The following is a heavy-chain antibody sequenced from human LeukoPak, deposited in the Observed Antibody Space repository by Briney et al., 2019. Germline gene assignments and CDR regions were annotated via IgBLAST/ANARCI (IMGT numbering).Heavy chain of an antibody. D-gene: IGHD6-13*01. CDR3: ARDPRIAAALNWFDP. J-gene: IGHJ5*02. Sequence: PGGSLRLSCAASGFAFSSYEMNWVRQAPGKGLEWVSSISSSSSYIYYADSVKGRFTISRDNAKNSLYLQMNSLRAEDTAVYYCARDPRIAAALNWFDPWGQGTLVTVSS. CDR2: ISSSSSYI. V-gene: IGHV3-21*01. CDR1: GFAFSSYE.